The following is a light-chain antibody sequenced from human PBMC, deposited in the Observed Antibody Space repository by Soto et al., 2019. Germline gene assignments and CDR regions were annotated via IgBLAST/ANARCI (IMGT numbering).Light chain of an antibody. CDR3: QQYGSSPPTWT. CDR1: QSVSSSY. Sequence: EIVLTQSPGTLSLSPGERATLSCRASQSVSSSYLAWYQQKPGQAPRLLIYGASSRATGIPDRFSGSGSGTDFTLTISRREPEDCAVYYCQQYGSSPPTWTFGQGAKVEIK. CDR2: GAS. J-gene: IGKJ1*01. V-gene: IGKV3-20*01.